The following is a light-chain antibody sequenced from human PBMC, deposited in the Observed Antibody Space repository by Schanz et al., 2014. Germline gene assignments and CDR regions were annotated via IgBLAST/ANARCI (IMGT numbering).Light chain of an antibody. CDR2: EVN. J-gene: IGLJ2*01. Sequence: QSALTQPASVSGSPGQSITISCTGTSSDVGGYNYVSWYQQHPGKAPKLMIYEVNKRPSGVPDRFSGSKSGNTASLTVSGLQAEDEADYYCSSYTSSAPLGVVFGGGTKLTVL. V-gene: IGLV2-14*01. CDR3: SSYTSSAPLGVV. CDR1: SSDVGGYNY.